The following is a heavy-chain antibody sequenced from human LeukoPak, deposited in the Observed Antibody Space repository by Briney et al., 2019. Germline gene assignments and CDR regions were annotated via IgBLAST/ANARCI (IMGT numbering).Heavy chain of an antibody. CDR3: AREEGSGSLGF. D-gene: IGHD3-10*01. J-gene: IGHJ4*02. V-gene: IGHV4-59*01. Sequence: SETLSLTCTVSGGSSITYYWNWIRQPPRKGLEWIGYVYYTGSTAYNPSLKSRVSMSVDTSKNQFSLKLSSVTAADTAVYYCAREEGSGSLGFWGQGTLVTVSS. CDR1: GGSSITYY. CDR2: VYYTGST.